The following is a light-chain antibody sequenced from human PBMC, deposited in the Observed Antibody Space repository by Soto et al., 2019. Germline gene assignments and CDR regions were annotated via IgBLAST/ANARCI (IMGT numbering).Light chain of an antibody. J-gene: IGKJ1*01. Sequence: EIVLTQSPGPLSLSPGESATLSCRASHSVSSDYLAWYQQNPGQAPRLLIYGASSRATGIPDRFSGGGSATDFTLTISRLEPEDFAVYYCQQYGSLPWTFGQGTKVDIK. CDR2: GAS. CDR1: HSVSSDY. V-gene: IGKV3-20*01. CDR3: QQYGSLPWT.